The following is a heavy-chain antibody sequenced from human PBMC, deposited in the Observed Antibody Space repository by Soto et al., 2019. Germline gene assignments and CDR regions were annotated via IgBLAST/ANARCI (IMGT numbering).Heavy chain of an antibody. Sequence: SETLSLTCTVSGGSISSGDYYWSWIRQPPGKGLEWIGYIYYSGSTYYNPSLKSRVTISVDTSKNQFSLKLSSVTAADTAVYYCARDRLVFWSGYSYFRGMDVWGQETTVTVSS. D-gene: IGHD3-3*01. CDR3: ARDRLVFWSGYSYFRGMDV. CDR1: GGSISSGDYY. V-gene: IGHV4-30-4*01. J-gene: IGHJ6*02. CDR2: IYYSGST.